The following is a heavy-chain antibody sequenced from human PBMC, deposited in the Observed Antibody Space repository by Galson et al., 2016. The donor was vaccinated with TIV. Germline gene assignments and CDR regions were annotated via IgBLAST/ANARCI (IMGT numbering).Heavy chain of an antibody. J-gene: IGHJ3*02. CDR1: GESVSSDSAA. Sequence: CAISGESVSSDSAAWNWVRQSPSRGLEWLGGTYYRSRWYHDYKVSVKSRITINPDTSKNQFCLQLNSVTPEDTAVYYCTRAAGKNGASCYATCETFDIWGQGTMVTVSA. CDR3: TRAAGKNGASCYATCETFDI. CDR2: TYYRSRWYH. V-gene: IGHV6-1*01. D-gene: IGHD2-2*01.